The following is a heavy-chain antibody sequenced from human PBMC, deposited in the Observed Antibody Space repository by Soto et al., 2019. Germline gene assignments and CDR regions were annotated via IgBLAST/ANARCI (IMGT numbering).Heavy chain of an antibody. CDR1: GYNFTRYG. V-gene: IGHV1-18*01. CDR2: ISGSNDDT. J-gene: IGHJ4*02. CDR3: ARDSSSGYFDSSDYPTGFDF. D-gene: IGHD3-22*01. Sequence: QVQLVQSGAEVKKPGASVKVSCKTSGYNFTRYGFSWVRQAPGQGLEWMGWISGSNDDTNYAQKFRDRVTMTKDTPTSPAYMELRSLRSDDTAVYYCARDSSSGYFDSSDYPTGFDFWGQGTLVTVSS.